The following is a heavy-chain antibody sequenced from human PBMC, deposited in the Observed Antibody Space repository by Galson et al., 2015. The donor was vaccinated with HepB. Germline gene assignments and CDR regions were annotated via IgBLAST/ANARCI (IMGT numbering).Heavy chain of an antibody. Sequence: SVKVSCKASGYTFTSYSISWVRQAPGQGPEWMAWISACNGHTNYAQKFQGRVTVTTDTSTSTVYVELRSLRADDTAVYYCGRGGYGGYALDYWGQGTLVTVSS. CDR2: ISACNGHT. CDR3: GRGGYGGYALDY. J-gene: IGHJ4*02. V-gene: IGHV1-18*04. D-gene: IGHD5-12*01. CDR1: GYTFTSYS.